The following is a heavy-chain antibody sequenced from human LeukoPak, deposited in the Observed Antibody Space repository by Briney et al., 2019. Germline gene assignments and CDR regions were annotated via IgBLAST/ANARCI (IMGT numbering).Heavy chain of an antibody. J-gene: IGHJ4*02. CDR1: GGTFSSYA. CDR3: ERDQLGAMSTHIDY. V-gene: IGHV1-69*05. D-gene: IGHD1-26*01. CDR2: IIPIFGTA. Sequence: SVKVSCKASGGTFSSYAISWVRQAPGQGLEWMGRIIPIFGTANYAQKFQGRVTITTDESTSTAYMELSSLRSEDTAVYYCERDQLGAMSTHIDYWGQGTLVTVSS.